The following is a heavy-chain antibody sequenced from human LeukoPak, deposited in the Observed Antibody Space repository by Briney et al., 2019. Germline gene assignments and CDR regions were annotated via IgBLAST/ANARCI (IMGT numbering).Heavy chain of an antibody. CDR1: RGTFSSYA. Sequence: ASVKVSCKASRGTFSSYAISWVRQAPGQGLEWMGGIIPIFGTANYAQKFQGRVTITADESTSTAYMELSSLRSEDTAVYYCARKLSSGSYMNYWGQGTLVTVSS. CDR2: IIPIFGTA. CDR3: ARKLSSGSYMNY. V-gene: IGHV1-69*13. J-gene: IGHJ4*02. D-gene: IGHD1-26*01.